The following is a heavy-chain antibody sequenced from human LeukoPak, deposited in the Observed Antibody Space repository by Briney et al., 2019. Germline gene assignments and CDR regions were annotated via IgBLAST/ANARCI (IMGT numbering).Heavy chain of an antibody. CDR3: ARDPRPYYDFWSGYLSWFDP. Sequence: ASVKVSCKASGGTFSSYAISWVRQAPGQGLEWMGWINTNTGNPTYAQGFTGRFVFSLDTSVSTAYLQISSLKAEDTAVYYCARDPRPYYDFWSGYLSWFDPWGQGTLVTVSS. V-gene: IGHV7-4-1*02. J-gene: IGHJ5*02. CDR1: GGTFSSYA. CDR2: INTNTGNP. D-gene: IGHD3-3*01.